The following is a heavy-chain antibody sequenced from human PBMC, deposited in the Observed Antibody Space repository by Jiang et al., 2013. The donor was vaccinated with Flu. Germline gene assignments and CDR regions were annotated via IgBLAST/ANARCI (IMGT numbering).Heavy chain of an antibody. CDR1: GGSSSGYY. Sequence: TCAVYGGSSSGYYWSWIRQPPGKGLEWIGEINHSGSTNYNPSLKSRVTISVDTSKNQFSLKLSSVTAADTAVYYCARGHIVVVPAAIWNYYYYGMDVWGQGTTVTVSS. V-gene: IGHV4-34*01. CDR2: INHSGST. J-gene: IGHJ6*02. D-gene: IGHD2-2*01. CDR3: ARGHIVVVPAAIWNYYYYGMDV.